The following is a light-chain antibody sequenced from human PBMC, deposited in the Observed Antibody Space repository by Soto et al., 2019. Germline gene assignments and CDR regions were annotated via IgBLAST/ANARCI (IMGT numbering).Light chain of an antibody. V-gene: IGLV2-14*03. J-gene: IGLJ1*01. CDR1: SSDVGGYDY. Sequence: QSALTQPASVSGSPGQSITISCTGTSSDVGGYDYVSWYQHHPGKAPKLMIYDVSNRPSGVSNRFSGSKSGNTASLTISGLQAEDEADYYCSSYTSSSLYVFGTWTKVTVL. CDR3: SSYTSSSLYV. CDR2: DVS.